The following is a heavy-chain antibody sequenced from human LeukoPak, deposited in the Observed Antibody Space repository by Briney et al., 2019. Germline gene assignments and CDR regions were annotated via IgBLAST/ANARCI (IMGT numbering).Heavy chain of an antibody. D-gene: IGHD3-22*01. CDR3: ARDSSAYWGGY. Sequence: GGSLRLSCAASGFTFSAYWMNWVRQAPGKGLEWVANIKQDGSEKYYVDSVKGRFTISRDNAKNSLYLQMNSLRAEDTAVYYCARDSSAYWGGYWGQGTLVTVSS. CDR2: IKQDGSEK. V-gene: IGHV3-7*04. J-gene: IGHJ4*02. CDR1: GFTFSAYW.